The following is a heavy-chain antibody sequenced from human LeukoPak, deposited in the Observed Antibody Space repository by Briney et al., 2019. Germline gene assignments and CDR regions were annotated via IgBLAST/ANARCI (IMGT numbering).Heavy chain of an antibody. D-gene: IGHD2-15*01. CDR1: GFRASDYY. CDR3: ARDRAATQDWVEFDP. Sequence: PGGSLRLSCAVSGFRASDYYMSWVRQAPGKGLEWVALIRGSGDTFYGDSVKGRFTISRDDSKNTVYLRMNSLRVEDTAVYFCARDRAATQDWVEFDPWGQGTLATVSS. J-gene: IGHJ5*02. V-gene: IGHV3-66*01. CDR2: IRGSGDT.